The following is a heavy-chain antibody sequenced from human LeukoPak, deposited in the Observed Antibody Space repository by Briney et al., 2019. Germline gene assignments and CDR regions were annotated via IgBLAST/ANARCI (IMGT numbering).Heavy chain of an antibody. CDR1: GFTFNRSW. Sequence: PGGSLSPSCAASGFTFNRSWMHWVRQVPGKGLVWVAHINTDGSKSTYADSGTGRLTISRDNAQNSVYLQMSSLTAEDTAVYYCVKSEARERPPLDSWGQGHLGTVSS. CDR3: VKSEARERPPLDS. V-gene: IGHV3-74*03. CDR2: INTDGSKS. D-gene: IGHD5-24*01. J-gene: IGHJ4*02.